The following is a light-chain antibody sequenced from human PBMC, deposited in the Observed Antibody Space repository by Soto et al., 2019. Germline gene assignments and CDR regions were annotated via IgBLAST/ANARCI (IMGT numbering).Light chain of an antibody. Sequence: QSVLTQPPSVSEAPRQRVTISCSGSSSNIGNNAVNWYQQLPGKAPKLLIYYDDLLPSGVSDRFSGSKSGTSASLAISGLQSEDEADDYCAACDDSLHGLVFGGGTKLTVL. V-gene: IGLV1-36*01. CDR2: YDD. CDR3: AACDDSLHGLV. CDR1: SSNIGNNA. J-gene: IGLJ2*01.